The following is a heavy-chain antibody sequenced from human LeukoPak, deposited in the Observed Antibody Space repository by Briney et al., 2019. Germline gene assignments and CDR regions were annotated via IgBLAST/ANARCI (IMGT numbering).Heavy chain of an antibody. V-gene: IGHV4-59*01. CDR3: ARVWGDAFDI. CDR2: IYYSGST. D-gene: IGHD3-16*01. J-gene: IGHJ3*02. Sequence: PSETLSLTCTVSGGSISSYYWSWIRQPPGKGLEWIGYIYYSGSTNYNPSLKSRVTISVDTSKNQFSLKLNSVTAADTAVYYCARVWGDAFDIWGQGTMVTVSS. CDR1: GGSISSYY.